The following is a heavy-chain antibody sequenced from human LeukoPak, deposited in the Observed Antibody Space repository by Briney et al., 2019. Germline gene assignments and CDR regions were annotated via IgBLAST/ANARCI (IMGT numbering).Heavy chain of an antibody. CDR1: GFTFSTFS. CDR3: ATVNSGSLGF. V-gene: IGHV3-7*03. J-gene: IGHJ4*02. D-gene: IGHD3-22*01. Sequence: PGGSLRLSCAASGFTFSTFSMTWVRQAPGKGLEWVASIKQDGAEKYYVDSVKGRFTISRDNAKNSLSLQMNSLRAEDTAVYYCATVNSGSLGFWGQGTLVTVSS. CDR2: IKQDGAEK.